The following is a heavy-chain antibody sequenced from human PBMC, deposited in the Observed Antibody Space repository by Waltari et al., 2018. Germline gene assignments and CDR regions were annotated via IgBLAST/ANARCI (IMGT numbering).Heavy chain of an antibody. CDR3: AAYITSRRGAFDF. V-gene: IGHV3-23*01. J-gene: IGHJ3*01. CDR2: ITTSGDNT. D-gene: IGHD1-1*01. CDR1: GFTFSTYA. Sequence: EVQLLESGGGLEQTGGSLRLSCSASGFTFSTYAMNWVRQAPGKGLEWVSSITTSGDNTYYADSVKGRFTISRDNSKNTLYLQMNSLRAEDTAVYYCAAYITSRRGAFDFWGQGTMVTVSS.